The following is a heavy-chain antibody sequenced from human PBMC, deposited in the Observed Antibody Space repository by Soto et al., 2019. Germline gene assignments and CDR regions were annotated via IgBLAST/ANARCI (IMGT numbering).Heavy chain of an antibody. CDR2: IIPIFGTT. Sequence: QVQLVQSGTEVKTPGSSVKVSCKASGGTFSSYAISWVRQAPGQGLEWMGGIIPIFGTTNYAQRFQGRVSITADESTSTTYMELSSLRSEDTAVYYCAGSYKYGSGTFDAFDIGGQGTLVTVSS. J-gene: IGHJ3*02. CDR3: AGSYKYGSGTFDAFDI. V-gene: IGHV1-69*01. CDR1: GGTFSSYA. D-gene: IGHD3-10*01.